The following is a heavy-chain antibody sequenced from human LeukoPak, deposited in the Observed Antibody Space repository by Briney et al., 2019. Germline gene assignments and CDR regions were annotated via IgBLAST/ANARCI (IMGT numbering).Heavy chain of an antibody. CDR2: INHSGST. CDR3: ARGNIVVVIAATRFDP. Sequence: PSETLSLTCAVYGGSFSGYYWSWIRQPPGKGLEWIGEINHSGSTNYNPPLKSRVTISVDTSKNQFSLQLSSVTAADTAVYYCARGNIVVVIAATRFDPWGQGTLDTVSP. V-gene: IGHV4-34*01. J-gene: IGHJ5*02. CDR1: GGSFSGYY. D-gene: IGHD2-15*01.